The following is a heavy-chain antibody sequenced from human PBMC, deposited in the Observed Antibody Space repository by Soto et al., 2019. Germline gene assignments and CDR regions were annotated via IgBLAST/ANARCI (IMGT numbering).Heavy chain of an antibody. V-gene: IGHV1-3*01. J-gene: IGHJ5*02. CDR1: ECTFNYYT. Sequence: GASVKVSCKASECTFNYYTIQWVRQAPGQSLEWMGWRNAETGNTKYSQKFQGRVTITGDTSASTAYMELSSLTSEDTAVYYCAASDTSGYYFPNWFDPWGQGTLVTVSS. CDR2: RNAETGNT. D-gene: IGHD3-22*01. CDR3: AASDTSGYYFPNWFDP.